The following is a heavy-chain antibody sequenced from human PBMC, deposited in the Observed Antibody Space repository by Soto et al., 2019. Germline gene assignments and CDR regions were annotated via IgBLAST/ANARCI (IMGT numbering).Heavy chain of an antibody. CDR2: INPKSGGT. V-gene: IGHV1-2*02. CDR3: ARVSPPSYYYDSSGYPYPNYYYYGMDV. J-gene: IGHJ6*02. D-gene: IGHD3-22*01. CDR1: GYTFSAYY. Sequence: ASVKVSCKASGYTFSAYYMHWVRQSPVQGLEWMGWINPKSGGTLYAQKFQGRVTMTRDTSTSTAYMELSSLRSEDTAVYYCARVSPPSYYYDSSGYPYPNYYYYGMDVWGQGTTVTVSS.